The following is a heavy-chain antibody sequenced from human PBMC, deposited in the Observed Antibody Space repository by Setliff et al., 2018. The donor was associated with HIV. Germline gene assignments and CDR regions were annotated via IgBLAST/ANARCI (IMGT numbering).Heavy chain of an antibody. V-gene: IGHV4-39*07. J-gene: IGHJ5*01. CDR3: ARGGAVSPDFAS. CDR2: IYYDGRT. D-gene: IGHD3-16*01. Sequence: SETLSLTCTVSGGSIRTGAAXWGWIRQPPGKGLEWIGSIYYDGRTFYKPSLKSRLTISVDTSKNQFSLRLNSVPAADTSVYFCARGGAVSPDFASWGQGTLVTVSS. CDR1: GGSIRTGAAX.